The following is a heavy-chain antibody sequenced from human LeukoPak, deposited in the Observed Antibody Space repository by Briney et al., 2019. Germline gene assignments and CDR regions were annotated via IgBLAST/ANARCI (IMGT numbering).Heavy chain of an antibody. V-gene: IGHV3-7*03. CDR2: IKTDGSEK. D-gene: IGHD3-10*01. J-gene: IGHJ4*02. Sequence: GSLRLSCAASGFTFSSYWMNWVRQAPGKGLEWVASIKTDGSEKYYVGSVRGRFTISRDNAKNSLFLQMNSLRVDDTAVYFCVRVPPITTVRGVPSGYWGQGTLVTVSS. CDR1: GFTFSSYW. CDR3: VRVPPITTVRGVPSGY.